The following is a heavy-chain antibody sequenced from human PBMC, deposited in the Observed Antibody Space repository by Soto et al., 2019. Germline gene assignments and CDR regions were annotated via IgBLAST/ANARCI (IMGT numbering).Heavy chain of an antibody. Sequence: QLHLVQSGAEVKKPGASVNVSCKTSGYTFTRNGISWVRQAPGQGLEWMGWISPNSGNTRYAQKIQVTVIMTTDTSTSTPYMRLRSLRSDDTAVYYSVKDRASNGWPYRDVWGAGTTVTVYS. D-gene: IGHD2-2*01. V-gene: IGHV1-18*01. CDR2: ISPNSGNT. CDR3: VKDRASNGWPYRDV. CDR1: GYTFTRNG. J-gene: IGHJ6*03.